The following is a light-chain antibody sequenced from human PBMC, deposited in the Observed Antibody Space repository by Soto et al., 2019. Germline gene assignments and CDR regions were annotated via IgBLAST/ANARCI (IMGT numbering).Light chain of an antibody. V-gene: IGKV3D-20*02. J-gene: IGKJ4*01. Sequence: EIVLTQSPGTLSLSPGERATLSCRASQSVSSSYLAWYQQKPGQAPRLLIYNAFNRATGIPARFSGSGSGTDFTLTISTLESEDFAVYYCQERSNWPPVTFGGGTKVDIK. CDR1: QSVSSSY. CDR2: NAF. CDR3: QERSNWPPVT.